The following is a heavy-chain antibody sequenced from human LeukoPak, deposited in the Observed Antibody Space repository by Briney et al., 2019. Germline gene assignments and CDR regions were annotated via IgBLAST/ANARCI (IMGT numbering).Heavy chain of an antibody. D-gene: IGHD5-18*01. V-gene: IGHV3-11*04. Sequence: GGSLRLSCAASGFTFSDYYMNWIRQAPGKGLEWVSYISSSANTLYYADSVKGRFTISRDNSKSTMYLQMNSLIVDDTALYYCARERGYTYGHNFDYWGQGTLVTVSS. CDR2: ISSSANTL. CDR3: ARERGYTYGHNFDY. J-gene: IGHJ4*02. CDR1: GFTFSDYY.